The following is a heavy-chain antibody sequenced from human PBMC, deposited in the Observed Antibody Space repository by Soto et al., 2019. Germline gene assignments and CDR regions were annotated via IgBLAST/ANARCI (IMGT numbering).Heavy chain of an antibody. J-gene: IGHJ4*02. CDR1: GYTFTSYG. V-gene: IGHV1-18*01. Sequence: GASVKVSCKASGYTFTSYGISWVRQAPGQGLEWMGWISAYNGNTNYAQKLQGRVTMTTDTSTSTAYMELRSLRSDVSAVYYCARDLAAAAAVLFDYWGQGTLVTVSS. CDR2: ISAYNGNT. D-gene: IGHD6-13*01. CDR3: ARDLAAAAAVLFDY.